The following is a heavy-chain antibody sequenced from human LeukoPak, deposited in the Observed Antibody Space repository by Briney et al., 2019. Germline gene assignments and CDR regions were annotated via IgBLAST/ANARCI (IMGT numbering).Heavy chain of an antibody. V-gene: IGHV3-33*08. Sequence: GGSLRLSCSASGFTFSTYGMHWVRQTPGKGLQWVATICYDGSNKYYSDSVKGGFTISRENSMDTLFLQMHVLRAEDAAVYYCARDRSDGWPEGFDDWGQGTLVTVSS. CDR2: ICYDGSNK. CDR3: ARDRSDGWPEGFDD. CDR1: GFTFSTYG. J-gene: IGHJ4*02. D-gene: IGHD3-10*01.